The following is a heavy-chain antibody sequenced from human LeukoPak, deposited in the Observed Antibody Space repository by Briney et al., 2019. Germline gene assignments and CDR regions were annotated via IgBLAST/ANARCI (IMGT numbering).Heavy chain of an antibody. CDR3: VRHGLGSSWFGFDY. CDR2: IYPGDSDP. Sequence: GESLKISCNGSGYTFTTYWIGWVRQMPGKGLEWMGIIYPGDSDPRYSPSFQGQVTISADTSISTAYLQWSSLKASDSAMYYCVRHGLGSSWFGFDYWGQGTLVTVSS. J-gene: IGHJ4*02. CDR1: GYTFTTYW. V-gene: IGHV5-51*01. D-gene: IGHD6-13*01.